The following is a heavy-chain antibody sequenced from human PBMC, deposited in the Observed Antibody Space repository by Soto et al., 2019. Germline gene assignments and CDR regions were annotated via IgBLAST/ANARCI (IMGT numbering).Heavy chain of an antibody. D-gene: IGHD5-12*01. V-gene: IGHV3-23*01. CDR1: GFTFSSYA. CDR2: ISGSGGST. J-gene: IGHJ3*02. CDR3: AKDAYARWGGGGYSGYDAFEI. Sequence: GGSLRLSCAASGFTFSSYAMRWVRQAPGKGLEWVSAISGSGGSTYYADSVKGRFTISRDNSKNTLYLQMNSLRAEDTAVYYCAKDAYARWGGGGYSGYDAFEIWGQGTMVTVSS.